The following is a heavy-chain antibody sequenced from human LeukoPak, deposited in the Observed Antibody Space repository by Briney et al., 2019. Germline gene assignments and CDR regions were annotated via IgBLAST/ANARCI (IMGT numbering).Heavy chain of an antibody. V-gene: IGHV4-4*07. CDR2: IYTSGST. D-gene: IGHD3-10*01. J-gene: IGHJ3*02. Sequence: PSETLSLTCTVSGGSISSYYWSWIRQPAGKGLEWIGRIYTSGSTNYNPSPKSRVTMSVDTSKKQFSLKLSSVTAADTAVYYCARDKSRTYGSADAFDIWGQGTMVTVSS. CDR3: ARDKSRTYGSADAFDI. CDR1: GGSISSYY.